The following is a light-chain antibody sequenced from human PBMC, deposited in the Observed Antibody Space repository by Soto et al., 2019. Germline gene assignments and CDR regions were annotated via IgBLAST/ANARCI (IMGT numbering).Light chain of an antibody. V-gene: IGKV3-20*01. J-gene: IGKJ1*01. CDR1: QSVSSSY. CDR3: QQYGSSRWT. CDR2: GAS. Sequence: EIVLTQSPGNLSLSPGEGATLSCRASQSVSSSYLAWYQQKPGQAPRLLIYGASSRATGIADRFSGSGSGTDFTLTISRLEPEDFAVYYCQQYGSSRWTFGQGTKVEIK.